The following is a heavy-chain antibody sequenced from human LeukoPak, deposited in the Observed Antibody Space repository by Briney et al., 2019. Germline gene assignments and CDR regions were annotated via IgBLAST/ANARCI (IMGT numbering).Heavy chain of an antibody. D-gene: IGHD2-2*01. CDR2: ISYDGSNQ. V-gene: IGHV3-30-3*01. J-gene: IGHJ4*01. CDR3: ARDMRDIVVVPAVRGPDY. CDR1: GFTFSIYA. Sequence: GALRLSCGVSGFTFSIYAMHWVRQAPGKGLEWVAIISYDGSNQYYADFVTGRFTISRDNSRNTLYLQMNSLRAEDTAVYYCARDMRDIVVVPAVRGPDYWGQGTLVTVSS.